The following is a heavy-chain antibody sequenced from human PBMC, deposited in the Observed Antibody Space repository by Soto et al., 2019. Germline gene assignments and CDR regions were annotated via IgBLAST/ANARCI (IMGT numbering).Heavy chain of an antibody. CDR1: GFTFSSYW. CDR3: ARERRGFLEWSSPNNYYYYGMDV. Sequence: GGSLRLSCAASGFTFSSYWMSWVRQAPGKGLEWVANIEQDGSEKYYVDSVKGRFTISRDNAKNSLYLQMNSLRAEDTAVYYCARERRGFLEWSSPNNYYYYGMDVWGQGTTVTVSS. V-gene: IGHV3-7*03. J-gene: IGHJ6*02. D-gene: IGHD3-3*01. CDR2: IEQDGSEK.